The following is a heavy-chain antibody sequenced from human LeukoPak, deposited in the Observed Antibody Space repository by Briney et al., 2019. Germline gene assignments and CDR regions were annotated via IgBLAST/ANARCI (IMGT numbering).Heavy chain of an antibody. CDR2: TYYSGST. V-gene: IGHV4-31*03. CDR1: GGSISSGGYY. CDR3: ARGVLDTAMVKGDAFDI. D-gene: IGHD5-18*01. J-gene: IGHJ3*02. Sequence: SQTLSLTCTVSGGSISSGGYYWSWIRQHPGKGLEWIGYTYYSGSTYYNPSLKSRVTISVDTSKNQFSLKLSSVTAADTAVYYCARGVLDTAMVKGDAFDIWGQGTMVTVSS.